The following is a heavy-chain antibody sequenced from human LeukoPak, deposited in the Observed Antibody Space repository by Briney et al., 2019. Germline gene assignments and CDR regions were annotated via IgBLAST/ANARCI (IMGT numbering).Heavy chain of an antibody. D-gene: IGHD3-9*01. CDR2: ISGSGGST. CDR1: GFTFDDYG. V-gene: IGHV3-23*01. CDR3: AKDRSPYYDILTGYYNHPFDY. J-gene: IGHJ4*02. Sequence: PGGSLRLSCAASGFTFDDYGMSWVRQAPGKGLEWVSAISGSGGSTYYADSLKGRFTISRDNSKNTLYLQMNSLRAEDTAVYYCAKDRSPYYDILTGYYNHPFDYWGQGTLVTVSS.